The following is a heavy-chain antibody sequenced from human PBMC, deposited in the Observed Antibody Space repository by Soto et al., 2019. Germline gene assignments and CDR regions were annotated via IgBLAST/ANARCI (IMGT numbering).Heavy chain of an antibody. CDR2: INHSGST. V-gene: IGHV4-34*01. J-gene: IGHJ4*02. CDR1: GGSFSGYY. D-gene: IGHD3-10*01. CDR3: ARRGVLLWFGVDY. Sequence: SATLSLTCAFYGGSFSGYYWSLLRPPPGKGLEWIGEINHSGSTNYNPSLKSRVTISVDTSKNQFSLKLSSVTAADTAVYYCARRGVLLWFGVDYWGQGTLVTVSS.